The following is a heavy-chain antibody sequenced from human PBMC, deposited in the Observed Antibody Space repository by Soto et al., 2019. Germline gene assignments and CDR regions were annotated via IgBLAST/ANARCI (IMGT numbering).Heavy chain of an antibody. Sequence: EVQLVESGGGLVQPGGSLRLSCVASGFTFSSYSMVWVRQAPGKGLEWISYIFATSTTIYYADSVKGRFTVSRDNTQNSLFLLMNSLRAEDTAIYYCARDKDLAFDYWGQVTLVTVSS. V-gene: IGHV3-48*04. CDR2: IFATSTTI. CDR3: ARDKDLAFDY. J-gene: IGHJ4*02. CDR1: GFTFSSYS.